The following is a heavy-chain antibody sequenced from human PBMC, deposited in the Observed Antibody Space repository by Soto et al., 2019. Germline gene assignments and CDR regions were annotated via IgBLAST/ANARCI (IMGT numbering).Heavy chain of an antibody. V-gene: IGHV1-69*13. Sequence: SVKVSCKASGGTLSSYAISWVRQAPGQGLQWMGGIIPIFGTANYAQKFQGRVTITADESTSTAYMELSRLRSEDTAVYYCARAPSLNTIFGVVHNWFDPWGQGTLVTVSS. CDR3: ARAPSLNTIFGVVHNWFDP. CDR2: IIPIFGTA. J-gene: IGHJ5*02. CDR1: GGTLSSYA. D-gene: IGHD3-3*01.